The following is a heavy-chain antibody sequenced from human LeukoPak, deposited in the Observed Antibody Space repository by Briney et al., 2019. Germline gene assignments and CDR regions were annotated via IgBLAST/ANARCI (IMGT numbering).Heavy chain of an antibody. D-gene: IGHD3-22*01. J-gene: IGHJ4*02. CDR2: INSDGSST. CDR1: GFTFSSYW. Sequence: QAGGSLRLSCAASGFTFSSYWMHWVRQAPGKGLVWVSRINSDGSSTSYADSVKGRFTISRDNAKNTLYLQMNSLRAEDTAVYYCARDLFADYYDSSGPFDYWGQGTLVTVSS. V-gene: IGHV3-74*01. CDR3: ARDLFADYYDSSGPFDY.